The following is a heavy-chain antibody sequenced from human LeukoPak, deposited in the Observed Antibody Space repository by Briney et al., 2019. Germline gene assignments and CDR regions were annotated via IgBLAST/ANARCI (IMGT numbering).Heavy chain of an antibody. CDR2: INHSGST. D-gene: IGHD4-17*01. CDR3: ARRQTDYAQTQVLFRPNNCFDP. CDR1: GGSFSGYY. Sequence: SETLSLTCAVYGGSFSGYYWSWIRQPPGKGLEWIGEINHSGSTNYNPSLKSRVTISVDTSKNQFSLKLSSVTAADTAVYYCARRQTDYAQTQVLFRPNNCFDPWGQGTLVTVSS. J-gene: IGHJ5*02. V-gene: IGHV4-34*01.